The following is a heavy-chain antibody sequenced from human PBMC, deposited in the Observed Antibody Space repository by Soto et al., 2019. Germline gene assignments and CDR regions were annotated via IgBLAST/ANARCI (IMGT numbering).Heavy chain of an antibody. Sequence: PSETLSLTCTVSGGSISSSSYYWVWIRQPPGKGLEWIGSIYYSGSTYYNPSLKSRVTISVDTSKNQFSLKLSSVTAADTAVYYCARHGIIVDYGSGNPNRYFDYWGQGTLVTVSS. D-gene: IGHD3-10*01. V-gene: IGHV4-39*01. CDR3: ARHGIIVDYGSGNPNRYFDY. J-gene: IGHJ4*02. CDR1: GGSISSSSYY. CDR2: IYYSGST.